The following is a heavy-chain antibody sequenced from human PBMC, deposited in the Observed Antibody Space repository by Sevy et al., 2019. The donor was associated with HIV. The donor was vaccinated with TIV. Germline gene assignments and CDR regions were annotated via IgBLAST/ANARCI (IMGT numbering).Heavy chain of an antibody. V-gene: IGHV3-7*04. CDR2: VKEDGSEK. CDR3: ARGDYYDRSGFYIDAFDV. D-gene: IGHD3-22*01. J-gene: IGHJ3*01. Sequence: GGSLRLSCAASGFTFSRYWMSWVRQAPGKGLEWVGNVKEDGSEKYYGDSVKGRFTISRDNAENSLFLQMKSLRAEDTAVYYCARGDYYDRSGFYIDAFDVWGQGTMVTVSS. CDR1: GFTFSRYW.